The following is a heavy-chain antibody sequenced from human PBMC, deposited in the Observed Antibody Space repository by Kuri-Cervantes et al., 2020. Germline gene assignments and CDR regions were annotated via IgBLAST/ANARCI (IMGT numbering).Heavy chain of an antibody. CDR2: ISTDNGNT. Sequence: ASVKVSCKASGYTFTNYGISWVRQAPGQGLEWMGWISTDNGNTKYAQKLQGRVTMSTDTSTSTAYMELRSLRSDDTAVYYCARDPRLGFCSGGSCPYALDIWGQGTMVTVSS. D-gene: IGHD2-15*01. CDR3: ARDPRLGFCSGGSCPYALDI. V-gene: IGHV1-18*01. J-gene: IGHJ3*02. CDR1: GYTFTNYG.